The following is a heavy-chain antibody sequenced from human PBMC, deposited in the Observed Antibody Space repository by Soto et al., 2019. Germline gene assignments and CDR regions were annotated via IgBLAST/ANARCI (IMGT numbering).Heavy chain of an antibody. J-gene: IGHJ4*02. V-gene: IGHV4-38-2*02. Sequence: PSETLSLTCAVSGYSISSGYYWGWIRQPPGKGLEWIGSIYHSGSNYYNPSLTSRGTISFYTSKNQFSLKLSSVTAADTAVYYCARDLYHDYGDYAFDYWGQGTLVTVSS. CDR2: IYHSGSN. CDR1: GYSISSGYY. D-gene: IGHD4-17*01. CDR3: ARDLYHDYGDYAFDY.